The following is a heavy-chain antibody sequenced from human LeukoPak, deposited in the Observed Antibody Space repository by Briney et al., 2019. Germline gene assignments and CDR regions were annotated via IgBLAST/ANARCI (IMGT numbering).Heavy chain of an antibody. Sequence: GGSLRLSCAASGFTFSDYYMTWIRQAPGKGLEWVSYISSSGSNIYYADSVKGRFTISRDNAKNSLYLQVNSLRAEDTAVYYCARDSMYAFDIWGQGTMVTVSS. CDR3: ARDSMYAFDI. V-gene: IGHV3-11*04. J-gene: IGHJ3*02. D-gene: IGHD2-2*01. CDR2: ISSSGSNI. CDR1: GFTFSDYY.